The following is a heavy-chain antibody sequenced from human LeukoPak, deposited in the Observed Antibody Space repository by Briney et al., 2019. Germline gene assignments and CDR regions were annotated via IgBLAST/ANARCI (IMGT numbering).Heavy chain of an antibody. CDR1: GFTFTSSA. Sequence: GTSVKVSCKASGFTFTSSAVQWVRQARGQRLEWIGWIVVGSGNTNYAQKFQERVTITRDMSTSTAYMELSSLRSEDTAVYYCAADTSGYDSYYYYYMDVWGKGTTVTVSS. CDR2: IVVGSGNT. D-gene: IGHD5-12*01. J-gene: IGHJ6*03. CDR3: AADTSGYDSYYYYYMDV. V-gene: IGHV1-58*01.